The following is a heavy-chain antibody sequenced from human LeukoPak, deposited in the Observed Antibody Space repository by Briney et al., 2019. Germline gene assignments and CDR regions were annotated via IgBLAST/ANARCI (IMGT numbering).Heavy chain of an antibody. CDR2: IKQDGSEK. CDR3: ARIGDQYYYYYYMDV. Sequence: PGGSLRLSCAASGFTFSSYAMSWVRQAPGKGLEWVANIKQDGSEKYYMDSEKGRFTISRDNAKNSLYLQMNSLRAEDTAVYYCARIGDQYYYYYYMDVWGKGTTVTVSS. CDR1: GFTFSSYA. J-gene: IGHJ6*03. V-gene: IGHV3-7*01.